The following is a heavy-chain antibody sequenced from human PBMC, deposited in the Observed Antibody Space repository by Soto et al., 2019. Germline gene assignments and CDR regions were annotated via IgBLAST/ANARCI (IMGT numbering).Heavy chain of an antibody. D-gene: IGHD6-19*01. CDR3: ARCIAVAVPGGSDY. Sequence: QVQLVQSGAEVKKPGSSVKVSCKASGGTFSSYAISWVRQAPGQGLEWMGGIIPIFGTANYAQKFQGRVTITTDKDPRTAYMELSILRSEDTAVYYCARCIAVAVPGGSDYRGQGTLVTVSS. J-gene: IGHJ4*02. CDR2: IIPIFGTA. V-gene: IGHV1-69*06. CDR1: GGTFSSYA.